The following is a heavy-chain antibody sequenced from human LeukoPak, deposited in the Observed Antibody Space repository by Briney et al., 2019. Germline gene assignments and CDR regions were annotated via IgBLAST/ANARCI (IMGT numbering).Heavy chain of an antibody. J-gene: IGHJ5*02. D-gene: IGHD5-24*01. V-gene: IGHV4-38-2*02. CDR2: IYHSGST. CDR3: ARARMARRTDWFDP. Sequence: SETLSLTCTVSGYSISSGYYWGWIRQPPGKGLEWIGSIYHSGSTYYNPSLKSRVTISVDTSKNQFSLKLSSVTAADTAVYYCARARMARRTDWFDPWGQGTLVTVSS. CDR1: GYSISSGYY.